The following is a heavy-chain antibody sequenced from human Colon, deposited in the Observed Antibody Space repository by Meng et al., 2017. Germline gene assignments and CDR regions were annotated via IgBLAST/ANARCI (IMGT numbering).Heavy chain of an antibody. CDR3: ARDRKHYGERGWFDP. V-gene: IGHV4-30-4*01. Sequence: HGLLQRSGPGPGHPYKTLSLTCTVSGGSISSGDYYWSWIRQPPGKGLEWIGYIYYSGSTYSNASLKSRVTISIDRSKNQFSLKLSSVTAADTAVYYCARDRKHYGERGWFDPWGQGTLVTVSS. CDR2: IYYSGST. J-gene: IGHJ5*02. D-gene: IGHD4-17*01. CDR1: GGSISSGDYY.